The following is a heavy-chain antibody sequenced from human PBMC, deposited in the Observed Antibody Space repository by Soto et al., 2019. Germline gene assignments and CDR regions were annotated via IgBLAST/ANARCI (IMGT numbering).Heavy chain of an antibody. CDR2: INAGNGNT. V-gene: IGHV1-3*01. J-gene: IGHJ4*02. Sequence: QVQLVQSGAEVKKPGASVKVSCKASGYTFTSYAMHWVRQAPGQRLEWMGWINAGNGNTKYSQKFQGRVTITRDTAASTAYMELSSLRSEDTAVYYCARDRSGWPYYFDYWGQGTLVTVSS. CDR3: ARDRSGWPYYFDY. CDR1: GYTFTSYA. D-gene: IGHD6-19*01.